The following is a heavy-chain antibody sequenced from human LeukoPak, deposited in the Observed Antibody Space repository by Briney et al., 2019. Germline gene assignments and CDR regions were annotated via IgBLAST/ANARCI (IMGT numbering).Heavy chain of an antibody. CDR3: ATGGCTNGVCFDAFDI. CDR1: GGTFSSYT. CDR2: IIPILGIA. Sequence: GASVKVSCKASGGTFSSYTISWVRQAPGQGPEWMGRIIPILGIANYAQKFQGRVTITADKSTSTAYMELSSLRSEDTAVYYCATGGCTNGVCFDAFDIWGQGTMVTVSS. D-gene: IGHD2-8*01. J-gene: IGHJ3*02. V-gene: IGHV1-69*02.